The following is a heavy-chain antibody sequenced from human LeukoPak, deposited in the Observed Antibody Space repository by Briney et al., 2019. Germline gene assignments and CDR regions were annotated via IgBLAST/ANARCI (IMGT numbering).Heavy chain of an antibody. Sequence: ASVKVSCKASAYTFTGYCMHWVRQAPGQGLEWMGWINPNSAGTNYAQKFQDRVTMTRDTSTSTAYMELSRLRSDDTAVYYCARYSGSHPAAFDIWGRGTMVTVSS. CDR3: ARYSGSHPAAFDI. V-gene: IGHV1-2*02. CDR1: AYTFTGYC. J-gene: IGHJ3*02. CDR2: INPNSAGT. D-gene: IGHD1-26*01.